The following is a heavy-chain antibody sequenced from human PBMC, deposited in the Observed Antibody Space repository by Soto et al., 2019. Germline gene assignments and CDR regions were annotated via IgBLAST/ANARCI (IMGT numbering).Heavy chain of an antibody. D-gene: IGHD2-15*01. Sequence: ASVKVSCKASGYTFTSYYMHWVRQAPGQGLEWKGIINPSGGSTSYAQKFQGRVTMTRDTSTSTVYMKLSSLRSEDTAVYYCARVYCSGGGCYGIDYWGQGTLVTVSS. J-gene: IGHJ4*02. V-gene: IGHV1-46*01. CDR3: ARVYCSGGGCYGIDY. CDR1: GYTFTSYY. CDR2: INPSGGST.